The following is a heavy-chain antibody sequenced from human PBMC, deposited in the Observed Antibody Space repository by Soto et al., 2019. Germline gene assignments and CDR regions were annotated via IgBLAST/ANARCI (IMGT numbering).Heavy chain of an antibody. V-gene: IGHV3-33*01. J-gene: IGHJ2*01. Sequence: VQLVESGGGVVQPGRSLRLSCAASGFVYSTYAMHWVRLSPGKGLEWVALIWNDGTKEYYVDSVEGRFAISRDNSQNILNLQMDSLRAEDTAVYFCVRGIPAQYSSNWLYWYFDLWGRGTQVTVSS. CDR2: IWNDGTKE. CDR3: VRGIPAQYSSNWLYWYFDL. CDR1: GFVYSTYA. D-gene: IGHD6-13*01.